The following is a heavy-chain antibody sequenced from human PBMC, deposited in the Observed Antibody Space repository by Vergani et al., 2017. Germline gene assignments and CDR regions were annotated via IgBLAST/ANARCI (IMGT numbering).Heavy chain of an antibody. CDR2: IIPIFGTA. D-gene: IGHD6-19*01. Sequence: QVQLVQSGAAVKKPGSSVKVSCKASGGTFSSYAISWVRQAPGQGLEWMGGIIPIFGTANDAQKFQGRVTITADASTSTAYMELSSLRSEDTAVYYRAGGLGQWLTNNWFDPWGQGTLVTVSS. CDR3: AGGLGQWLTNNWFDP. V-gene: IGHV1-69*01. CDR1: GGTFSSYA. J-gene: IGHJ5*02.